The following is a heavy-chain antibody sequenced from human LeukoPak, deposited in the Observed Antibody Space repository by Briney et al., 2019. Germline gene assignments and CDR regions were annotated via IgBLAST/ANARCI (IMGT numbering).Heavy chain of an antibody. J-gene: IGHJ4*02. Sequence: GGSLRLSCAASGFTFSTYWMSWVRQAPGKGLEWVANINQDGREKYCVDSVKGRFTISRDNAKNSLDLQMNSLRVEDTAVYYCARHFGTYYPNWGQGTLVTASS. V-gene: IGHV3-7*01. CDR3: ARHFGTYYPN. D-gene: IGHD3/OR15-3a*01. CDR2: INQDGREK. CDR1: GFTFSTYW.